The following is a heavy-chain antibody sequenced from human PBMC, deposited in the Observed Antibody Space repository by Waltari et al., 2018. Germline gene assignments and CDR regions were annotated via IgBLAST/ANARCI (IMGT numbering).Heavy chain of an antibody. J-gene: IGHJ4*02. CDR3: ARVKAGTTVADY. V-gene: IGHV1-69*13. CDR1: GGPFSSYA. CDR2: IIPIFGTA. D-gene: IGHD4-17*01. Sequence: QVQLVQSGAEVKKPGSSVKVSCKASGGPFSSYAISWVRPAPGHGLEWMGGIIPIFGTASYAQKCQGRVTITADESTSTAYMELSRRRSEDTAVYYCARVKAGTTVADYWGQGTLVTVSS.